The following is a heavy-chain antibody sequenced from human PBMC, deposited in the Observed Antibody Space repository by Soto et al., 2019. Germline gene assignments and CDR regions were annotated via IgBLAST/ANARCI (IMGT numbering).Heavy chain of an antibody. CDR1: GFTFSSYD. CDR2: ISGSGGST. CDR3: AKSKSVNYYGSGSYPSPMDV. V-gene: IGHV3-23*01. J-gene: IGHJ6*02. D-gene: IGHD3-10*01. Sequence: GGSLRLSCAASGFTFSSYDMSWVRQAPGKGLEWVSAISGSGGSTYYADSVKGRFTISRDNSKNTLYLQMNSLRAEDTAVYYCAKSKSVNYYGSGSYPSPMDVWGQGTTVTVSS.